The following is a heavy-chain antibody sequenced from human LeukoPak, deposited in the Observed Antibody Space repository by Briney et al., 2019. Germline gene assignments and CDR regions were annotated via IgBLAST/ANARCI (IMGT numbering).Heavy chain of an antibody. V-gene: IGHV3-23*01. D-gene: IGHD1-14*01. CDR1: GFTFSSHA. J-gene: IGHJ6*03. Sequence: GGSLRLSCAASGFTFSSHAMSWVRQAPGKGLEWVSAISGSGGSTYYADSVKGRFTISRDNSKNTLYLQMNSLRAEDTAVYYCATEPRNYYYYYMDVWGKGTTVTVSS. CDR3: ATEPRNYYYYYMDV. CDR2: ISGSGGST.